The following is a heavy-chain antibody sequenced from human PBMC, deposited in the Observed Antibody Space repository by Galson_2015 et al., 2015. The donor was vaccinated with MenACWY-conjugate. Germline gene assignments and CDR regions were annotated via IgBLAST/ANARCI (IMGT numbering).Heavy chain of an antibody. V-gene: IGHV1-18*01. CDR3: ARDLGLRYSTAGMDV. Sequence: SVKVSCKASGYTFTSYGISWVRQAPGQGLEWMGWISAYNGNTNYAQKLQGRVTMTTDTSTSTAYMELRSLRSDDTAVYYCARDLGLRYSTAGMDVWGQGTTVTVSS. CDR1: GYTFTSYG. CDR2: ISAYNGNT. D-gene: IGHD3-9*01. J-gene: IGHJ6*02.